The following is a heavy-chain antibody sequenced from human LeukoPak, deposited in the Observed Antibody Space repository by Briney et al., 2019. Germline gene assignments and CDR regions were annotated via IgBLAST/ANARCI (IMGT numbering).Heavy chain of an antibody. CDR1: GFAFSSAW. V-gene: IGHV3-15*01. CDR3: ATDAAQAR. CDR2: IKSKSDGGTT. J-gene: IGHJ4*02. D-gene: IGHD6-6*01. Sequence: GGPLRLSCAASGFAFSSAWMSWVRQAPGKGLEWVGRIKSKSDGGTTDYAAPVKGRFTVSRDDSKNTLFLQMNSLKTEDTAVYYCATDAAQARWGQGTLVTVSS.